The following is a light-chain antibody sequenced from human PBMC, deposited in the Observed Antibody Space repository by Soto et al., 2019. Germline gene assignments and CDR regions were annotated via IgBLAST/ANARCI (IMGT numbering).Light chain of an antibody. CDR1: TSDIGGYYF. CDR3: SSYRSSTTPVV. Sequence: QSALTQPASVSGSPGQSITISCTGTTSDIGGYYFVSWFQQYPGKAPTLIIYDVSNRPSGSSSRFSGSKTGNTATLTISGLQAEDEADYYCSSYRSSTTPVVFGTGTKLTVL. CDR2: DVS. J-gene: IGLJ1*01. V-gene: IGLV2-14*01.